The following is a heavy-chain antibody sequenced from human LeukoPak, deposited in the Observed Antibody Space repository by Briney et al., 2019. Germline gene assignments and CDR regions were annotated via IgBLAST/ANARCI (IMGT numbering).Heavy chain of an antibody. CDR1: GFTFSSYE. V-gene: IGHV3-48*03. CDR3: ARCRYTSGWLDAFDI. Sequence: PGGSLRLSRAASGFTFSSYEMNWVRQAPGKGLEWVSYISTSGSSKHYADSVKGRLTISRDNTKNSLYLQMNSLRGDDTAVYYCARCRYTSGWLDAFDIWGQGTMVTVSS. CDR2: ISTSGSSK. D-gene: IGHD6-19*01. J-gene: IGHJ3*02.